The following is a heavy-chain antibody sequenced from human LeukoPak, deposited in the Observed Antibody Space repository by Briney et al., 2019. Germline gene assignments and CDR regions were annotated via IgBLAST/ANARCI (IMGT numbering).Heavy chain of an antibody. J-gene: IGHJ6*04. V-gene: IGHV1-24*01. CDR1: GYTLINLS. CDR3: ASILYGYGLEV. CDR2: SDPHQT. Sequence: ASVKVSCKVSGYTLINLSMHWVRQAPGKGLEWMGSSDPHQTNYARNFQGRLTMTEDTSADTAYMELSRLRSEDTAVYYCASILYGYGLEVWGKGTTVTVSS. D-gene: IGHD2/OR15-2a*01.